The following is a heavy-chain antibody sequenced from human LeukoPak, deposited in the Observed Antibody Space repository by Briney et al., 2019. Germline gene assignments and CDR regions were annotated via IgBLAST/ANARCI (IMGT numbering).Heavy chain of an antibody. CDR1: GGSISSTRYY. Sequence: SETLSLTCTVSGGSISSTRYYWGWIRQPPGKGLEWIGSIYYSGTAFYNPSLKSRVTISIDTSKNQFSLNLSSVAAADTAVYYCARRYGFPRGKFFDYWGQGTLVTVSS. V-gene: IGHV4-39*01. D-gene: IGHD1-14*01. J-gene: IGHJ4*02. CDR3: ARRYGFPRGKFFDY. CDR2: IYYSGTA.